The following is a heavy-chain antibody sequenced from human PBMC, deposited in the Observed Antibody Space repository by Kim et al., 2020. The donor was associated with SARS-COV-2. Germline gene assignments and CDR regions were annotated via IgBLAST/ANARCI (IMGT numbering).Heavy chain of an antibody. CDR2: ISGSGGST. V-gene: IGHV3-23*01. D-gene: IGHD3-10*01. J-gene: IGHJ6*02. Sequence: GGSLRLSCAASGFTFSSYAMSWVRQAPGKGLEWVSAISGSGGSTYYADSVKGRFTISRDNSKNTLYLQMNSLRAEDTAVYYCAKDNYGFSYYYGMDVWGQGTTVTVSS. CDR1: GFTFSSYA. CDR3: AKDNYGFSYYYGMDV.